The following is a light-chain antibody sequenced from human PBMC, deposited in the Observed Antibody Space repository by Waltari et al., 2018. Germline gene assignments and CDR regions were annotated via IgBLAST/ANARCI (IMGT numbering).Light chain of an antibody. J-gene: IGKJ1*01. CDR2: GTS. V-gene: IGKV3-15*01. Sequence: EIVMTQSPATLSVSPGAQATLSCTASQSVNSKLVWYQQKPGQAPRLLIYGTSTRATGIPARFSGSGSGTQFTLTISSLQYEDFAVYDCQQYNNWPRTFGQGTKVEIK. CDR3: QQYNNWPRT. CDR1: QSVNSK.